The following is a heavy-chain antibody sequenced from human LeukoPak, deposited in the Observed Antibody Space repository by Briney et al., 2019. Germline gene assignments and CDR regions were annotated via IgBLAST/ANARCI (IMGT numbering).Heavy chain of an antibody. J-gene: IGHJ5*02. CDR1: GGSFSGYY. CDR2: INHSGST. V-gene: IGHV4-34*01. Sequence: SETLSLTCAVYGGSFSGYYWSWIRQPPGKGLEWIGEINHSGSTNYNPSLKSRVTISVDTSKNQFSLKLSSVTAADTAVNYCARDTCFDPWGQGTLVAVSS. CDR3: ARDTCFDP.